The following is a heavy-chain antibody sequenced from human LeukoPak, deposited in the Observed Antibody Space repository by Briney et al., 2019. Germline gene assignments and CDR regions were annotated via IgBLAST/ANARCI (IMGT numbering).Heavy chain of an antibody. J-gene: IGHJ5*02. CDR2: INPNSGGT. D-gene: IGHD2-2*01. Sequence: ASVKVSCKASGYTFTGYYMHWVRQAPGQGLEWMGWINPNSGGTNYAQKFQGRVTMTRDTSISTAYMELSRLRSGDTAVYYCATDCSSTSCYLFDPWGQGTLVTVSS. V-gene: IGHV1-2*02. CDR3: ATDCSSTSCYLFDP. CDR1: GYTFTGYY.